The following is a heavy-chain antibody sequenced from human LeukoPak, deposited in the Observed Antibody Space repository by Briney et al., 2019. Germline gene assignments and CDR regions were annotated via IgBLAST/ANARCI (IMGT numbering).Heavy chain of an antibody. CDR1: GFTLSNYG. V-gene: IGHV3-7*01. D-gene: IGHD3-10*01. Sequence: PGGSLRLSCAASGFTLSNYGMRWVRQAPGKGLEWVANINQDGSEEYYVDSVKGRFTISRDSAKNSLHLQMSSLRAEDTAIYYCTREFISSRGIGWRTSYYYHMDVWGRGTTVTVSS. CDR3: TREFISSRGIGWRTSYYYHMDV. CDR2: INQDGSEE. J-gene: IGHJ6*03.